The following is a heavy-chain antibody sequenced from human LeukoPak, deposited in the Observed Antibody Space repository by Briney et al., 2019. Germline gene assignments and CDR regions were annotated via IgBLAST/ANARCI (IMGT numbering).Heavy chain of an antibody. Sequence: SQTLSLTCVISGDSVSGSNAAWNWVRQSPSRGLEWLGRTYYRSKWFYAYALSVKSRISISPDTSTNQFSLHLTSVTPEDTAVYYCARGRASAFDVWGQGTMVTASS. CDR2: TYYRSKWFY. D-gene: IGHD6-25*01. CDR1: GDSVSGSNAA. CDR3: ARGRASAFDV. V-gene: IGHV6-1*01. J-gene: IGHJ3*01.